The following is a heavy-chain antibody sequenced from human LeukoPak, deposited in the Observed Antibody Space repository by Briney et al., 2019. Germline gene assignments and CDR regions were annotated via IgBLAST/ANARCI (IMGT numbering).Heavy chain of an antibody. V-gene: IGHV4-34*01. Sequence: PSETLSLTCAVYGGSFSGYYWSWIRQPPGKGLEWIGEINHSGSTNYNPSLKSRVTISVDTSKNQFSLKLSSVTAADKAVYYCARGGGIVVVPAAVVTWFDPWGQGTLVTVSS. CDR2: INHSGST. J-gene: IGHJ5*02. CDR1: GGSFSGYY. CDR3: ARGGGIVVVPAAVVTWFDP. D-gene: IGHD2-2*01.